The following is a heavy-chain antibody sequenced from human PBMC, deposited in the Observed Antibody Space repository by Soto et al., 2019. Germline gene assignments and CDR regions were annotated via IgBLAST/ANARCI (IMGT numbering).Heavy chain of an antibody. V-gene: IGHV1-69*01. CDR2: IIPIFGTA. Sequence: QVQLVQSGAEVKKPGSSVKVSCKASGGTFSSYAISWVRQAPGQGLEWMGGIIPIFGTANYAQKFQGRVTITADESTSTAYMELSRLRSDDTAGYDCALEWLVRESYDYYGMDVWGQGTTVTVSS. CDR1: GGTFSSYA. D-gene: IGHD6-19*01. CDR3: ALEWLVRESYDYYGMDV. J-gene: IGHJ6*02.